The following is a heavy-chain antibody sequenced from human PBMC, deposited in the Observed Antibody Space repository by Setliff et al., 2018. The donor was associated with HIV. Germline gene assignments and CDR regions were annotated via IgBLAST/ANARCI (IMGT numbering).Heavy chain of an antibody. V-gene: IGHV4-39*01. D-gene: IGHD5-18*01. J-gene: IGHJ3*02. CDR2: IYYSGST. CDR1: GGSFSTYY. Sequence: SETLSLTCAVFGGSFSTYYWGWIRQPPGKGLEWIGSIYYSGSTYYNPSLKSRVTISVDTSKNQSSLKLSSVTAADTAVYYCARRQQLWLLYAFDIWGQGTMVTVS. CDR3: ARRQQLWLLYAFDI.